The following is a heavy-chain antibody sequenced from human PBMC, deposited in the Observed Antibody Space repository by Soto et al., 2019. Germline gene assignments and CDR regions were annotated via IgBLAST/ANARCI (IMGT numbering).Heavy chain of an antibody. CDR2: IYYSGST. Sequence: SETLSLTCTVSGGSISSYYWSWIRQPPGKGLEWIGYIYYSGSTNYNPSLKSRVTISVDTSKNQLSLKLSSVTAADTAVYYCARHLTYCSAGSCYSDFPYYGMDVWGQGTTVTVSS. CDR1: GGSISSYY. V-gene: IGHV4-59*08. CDR3: ARHLTYCSAGSCYSDFPYYGMDV. D-gene: IGHD2-15*01. J-gene: IGHJ6*02.